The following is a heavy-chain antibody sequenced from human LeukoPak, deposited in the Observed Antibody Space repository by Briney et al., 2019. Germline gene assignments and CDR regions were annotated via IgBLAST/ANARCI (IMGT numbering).Heavy chain of an antibody. CDR2: ISTYIDKI. CDR1: GYTFTSYD. J-gene: IGHJ5*02. Sequence: ASVKVSCKASGYTFTSYDISWVRQAPGQGLEWMGWISTYIDKINYAHKFQGRVTMTTDTSTSTAYMDMSSLRTDDTAIYYCARGKKPGVAVAGTGYFFDPWGQGTLVIVSS. V-gene: IGHV1-18*01. CDR3: ARGKKPGVAVAGTGYFFDP. D-gene: IGHD6-19*01.